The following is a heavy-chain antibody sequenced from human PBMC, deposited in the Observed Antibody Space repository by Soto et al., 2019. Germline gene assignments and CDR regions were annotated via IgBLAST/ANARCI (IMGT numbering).Heavy chain of an antibody. CDR3: TTEPTQDFFSTITYSSYGMDV. D-gene: IGHD5-12*01. CDR2: INSDESTT. Sequence: GGSLRLSCAASGFTFSSYWMHWVRQAPGKGLVWVSRINSDESTTTYADSVKGRFTISRDNAKNTLYLQMNSLKTEDAAVYYCTTEPTQDFFSTITYSSYGMDVWGQETTLPVSS. V-gene: IGHV3-74*01. CDR1: GFTFSSYW. J-gene: IGHJ6*02.